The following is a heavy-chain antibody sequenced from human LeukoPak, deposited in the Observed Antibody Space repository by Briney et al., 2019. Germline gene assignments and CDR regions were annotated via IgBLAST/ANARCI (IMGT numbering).Heavy chain of an antibody. V-gene: IGHV3-30-3*01. CDR1: GFTFSSYA. J-gene: IGHJ6*03. CDR3: ARAPIGYCSSTSCYTSYYYYYYMDV. CDR2: ISYDGSNK. Sequence: GGSLRLSCAASGFTFSSYAVHWVRQAPGQGLEWVAFISYDGSNKYYADSVKGRFTISRDNSKNTLYLQMNSLRAEDTAVYYCARAPIGYCSSTSCYTSYYYYYYMDVWGKGTTVTVSS. D-gene: IGHD2-2*02.